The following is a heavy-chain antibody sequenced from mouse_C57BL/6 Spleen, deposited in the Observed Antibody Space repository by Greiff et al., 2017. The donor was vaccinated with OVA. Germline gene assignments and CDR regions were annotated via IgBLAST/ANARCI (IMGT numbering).Heavy chain of an antibody. CDR1: GYTFTSYW. CDR3: ARTYAPGAWFAY. J-gene: IGHJ3*01. V-gene: IGHV1-50*01. Sequence: QVQLQQPGAELVKPGASVKLSCKASGYTFTSYWMQWVKQRPGQGLEWIGEIDPSDSYTNYNQKFKGKATLTVDTSSSTAYMQLSSLTSEDSAVYYCARTYAPGAWFAYWGQGTLVTVSA. CDR2: IDPSDSYT. D-gene: IGHD6-5*01.